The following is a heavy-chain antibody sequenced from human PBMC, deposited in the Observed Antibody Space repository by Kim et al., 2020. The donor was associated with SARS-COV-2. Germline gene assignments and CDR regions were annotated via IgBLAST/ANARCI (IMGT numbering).Heavy chain of an antibody. J-gene: IGHJ4*02. CDR2: ISGSGGST. CDR3: AKRGQSSWASSGWYEVAYYFDY. V-gene: IGHV3-23*01. Sequence: GGSLRLSCAASGFTFSSYAMSWVRQAPGKGLEWVSAISGSGGSTYYADSVKGRFTISRDNSKNTLYLQMNSLRAEDTAVYYCAKRGQSSWASSGWYEVAYYFDYWGQGTLVTVSS. D-gene: IGHD6-19*01. CDR1: GFTFSSYA.